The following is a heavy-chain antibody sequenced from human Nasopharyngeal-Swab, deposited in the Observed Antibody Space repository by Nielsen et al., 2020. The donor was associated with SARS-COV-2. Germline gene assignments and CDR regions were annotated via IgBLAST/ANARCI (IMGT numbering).Heavy chain of an antibody. Sequence: GGSLRLSCTVSGFTFTDYWMHWLRQSPGKGPVWLSRIDNDGSSNTSADSVRGRFTISRDNARNTLFLQLHSLRAEDTAVYYCARESYSWSWYGPDYWGQGTQVTVSS. J-gene: IGHJ4*02. CDR3: ARESYSWSWYGPDY. CDR2: IDNDGSSN. V-gene: IGHV3-74*03. CDR1: GFTFTDYW. D-gene: IGHD1-26*01.